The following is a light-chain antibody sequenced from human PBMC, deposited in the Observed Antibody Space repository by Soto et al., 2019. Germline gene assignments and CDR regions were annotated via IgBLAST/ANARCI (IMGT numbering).Light chain of an antibody. CDR2: DVT. V-gene: IGLV2-11*01. Sequence: QSALTQPRSVSGSPGQSVTFSCTGTSSDVGGYTFVSWYQQHPGKAPKVMIYDVTKRPSGVPDRFSGSKSGNTASLTISGLQAEDEADYYCCSYAGSYTYVFGTGTKVTVL. J-gene: IGLJ1*01. CDR3: CSYAGSYTYV. CDR1: SSDVGGYTF.